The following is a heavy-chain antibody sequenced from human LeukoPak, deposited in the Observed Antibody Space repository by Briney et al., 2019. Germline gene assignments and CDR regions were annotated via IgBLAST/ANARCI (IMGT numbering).Heavy chain of an antibody. J-gene: IGHJ4*02. Sequence: GGSLRLSCEASGFTFSNYAMSWVRQAPGKGLEWVSSISSTRSYIYYADSLKGRFTISRDNAKNSLYLQMNSLKAEDTAVYYCARRGYVGANGQVDYWGQGTLVTVSS. V-gene: IGHV3-21*01. CDR2: ISSTRSYI. CDR1: GFTFSNYA. D-gene: IGHD1-26*01. CDR3: ARRGYVGANGQVDY.